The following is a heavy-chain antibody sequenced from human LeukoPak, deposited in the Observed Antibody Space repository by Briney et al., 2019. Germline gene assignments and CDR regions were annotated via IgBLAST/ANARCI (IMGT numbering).Heavy chain of an antibody. D-gene: IGHD6-13*01. V-gene: IGHV3-23*01. CDR3: AKDIAAADWFDY. J-gene: IGHJ4*02. CDR2: ISGSGGST. CDR1: GFTFSSYA. Sequence: GGSLRLSCAASGFTFSSYAMSWVRQAPGKGLEWVSAISGSGGSTYYADSVKGRLTISRDNSKNTLYLQMNSLRAEDTAVYYCAKDIAAADWFDYWGQGTLVTVSS.